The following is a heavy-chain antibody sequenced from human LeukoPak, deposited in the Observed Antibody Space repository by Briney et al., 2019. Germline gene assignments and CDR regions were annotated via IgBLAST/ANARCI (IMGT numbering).Heavy chain of an antibody. CDR3: AREAYCGGDCYSIDY. Sequence: PGGSLRLSCAASGFTFSSYSMNWVRQAPGKGLEWVSSISSSSSYIYYADSVKGRFTISRDNAKNSLYLQTNSLRAEDTAVYYCAREAYCGGDCYSIDYWGQGTLVTVSS. V-gene: IGHV3-21*01. CDR2: ISSSSSYI. J-gene: IGHJ4*02. D-gene: IGHD2-21*02. CDR1: GFTFSSYS.